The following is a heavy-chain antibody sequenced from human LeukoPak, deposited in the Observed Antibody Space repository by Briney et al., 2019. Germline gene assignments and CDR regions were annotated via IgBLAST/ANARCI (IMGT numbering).Heavy chain of an antibody. D-gene: IGHD2-15*01. J-gene: IGHJ4*02. V-gene: IGHV3-30*03. CDR3: ATSGVVAANPNY. CDR1: GFTFSSYG. Sequence: GRSLRLSCAASGFTFSSYGMHWVRQAPGKGLEWVAVISYDGSNKYYADSVKGRFTTSRDNSKNTLYLQMNSLRAEDTAVYYCATSGVVAANPNYWGQGTLVTVSS. CDR2: ISYDGSNK.